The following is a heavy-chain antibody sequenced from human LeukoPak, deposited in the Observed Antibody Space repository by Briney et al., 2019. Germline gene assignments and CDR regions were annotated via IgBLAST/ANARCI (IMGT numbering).Heavy chain of an antibody. Sequence: GGSLRLSCAASGFTFSSYAMSWVRQAPGKGLEWVSAISSSGGSTYYADSVKGRFTISRDNSKNTLYLQMNSLRAEDTAVYYCAKDRTPWYDSSGPFDYWGQGTLVTVSS. D-gene: IGHD3-22*01. CDR2: ISSSGGST. V-gene: IGHV3-23*01. CDR3: AKDRTPWYDSSGPFDY. J-gene: IGHJ4*02. CDR1: GFTFSSYA.